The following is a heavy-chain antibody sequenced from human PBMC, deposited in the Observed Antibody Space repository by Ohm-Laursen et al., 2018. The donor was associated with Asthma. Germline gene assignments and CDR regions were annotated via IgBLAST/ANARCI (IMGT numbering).Heavy chain of an antibody. Sequence: SLRLSCSASGFTFSSYAMHWVRQAPGKGLEWVAVISYDGSNKYYADSVKGRFTISRDNSKNTLYLQTNSLRAEDTAVYYCAAWGSENFWGQGTLVTVS. CDR2: ISYDGSNK. V-gene: IGHV3-30-3*01. CDR1: GFTFSSYA. D-gene: IGHD7-27*01. CDR3: AAWGSENF. J-gene: IGHJ4*02.